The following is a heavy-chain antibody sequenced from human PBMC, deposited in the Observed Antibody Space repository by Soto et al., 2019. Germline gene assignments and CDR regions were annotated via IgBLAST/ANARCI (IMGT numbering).Heavy chain of an antibody. Sequence: PGGSLRLSCAASGFTFSSYSMNWVRQAPGKGLEWVSSISSSSSYIYYADSVKGRFTISRDNAKNSLYLQMNSLRAEDTAVYYCARDPGDFWSGYYNYYGMDVWGQGTTVTVSS. CDR1: GFTFSSYS. V-gene: IGHV3-21*01. D-gene: IGHD3-3*01. CDR3: ARDPGDFWSGYYNYYGMDV. CDR2: ISSSSSYI. J-gene: IGHJ6*02.